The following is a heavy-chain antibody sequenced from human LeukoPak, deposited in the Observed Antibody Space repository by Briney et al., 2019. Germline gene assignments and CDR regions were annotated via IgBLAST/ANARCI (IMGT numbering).Heavy chain of an antibody. J-gene: IGHJ3*02. D-gene: IGHD3-9*01. CDR3: ARLQGLRYFDWLANAFDI. Sequence: SETLSLTRTVSGGSISSYYWSWIRPPPGKGLEWGGYIYYSGSTNYNPSLKRRVTISVDTSKKQFSLKLSSVTAADTAVYYCARLQGLRYFDWLANAFDIWGQGTMVTVSS. CDR2: IYYSGST. CDR1: GGSISSYY. V-gene: IGHV4-59*08.